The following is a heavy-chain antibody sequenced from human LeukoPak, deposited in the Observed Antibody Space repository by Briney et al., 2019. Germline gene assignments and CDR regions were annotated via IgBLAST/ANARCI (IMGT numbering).Heavy chain of an antibody. V-gene: IGHV4-39*01. D-gene: IGHD6-19*01. CDR3: ARLRRIKVPATSHSSGYLDY. Sequence: PSETLSLTCTVSGGSISSSSYYWGWIRQPPGKGLEWIGSIYYSGSTYYNPSLKSRVTISVDTSKNQFSLKLSSVTAADTAVYYCARLRRIKVPATSHSSGYLDYWGQGTLVTVSS. J-gene: IGHJ4*02. CDR1: GGSISSSSYY. CDR2: IYYSGST.